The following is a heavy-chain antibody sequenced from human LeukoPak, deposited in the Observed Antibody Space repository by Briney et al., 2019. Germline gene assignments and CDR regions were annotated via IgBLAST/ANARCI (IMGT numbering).Heavy chain of an antibody. D-gene: IGHD3-16*01. CDR3: ARGGRLGDYFDY. CDR2: ISYDGSNK. J-gene: IGHJ4*02. CDR1: GFTFSSYA. Sequence: GGSLRLSCAASGFTFSSYAMHWVRQAPGKGLEWVAVISYDGSNKYYADSVKGRFTISRDNSKNTLYLQMNSLRAEDTAVYYCARGGRLGDYFDYWGQGTLVTVSS. V-gene: IGHV3-30-3*01.